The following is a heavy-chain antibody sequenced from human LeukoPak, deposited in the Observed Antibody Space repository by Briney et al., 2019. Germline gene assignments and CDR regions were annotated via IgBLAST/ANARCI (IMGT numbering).Heavy chain of an antibody. CDR2: INPNSGGT. D-gene: IGHD3-10*01. J-gene: IGHJ5*02. Sequence: RGASVKVSCKASGYTFTGYYMHWVRQAPGQGLEWMGWINPNSGGTNYAQKFQGRVTMTRDTSISTAYMELSRLGSDDTAVYYCARGPFYYGSGSYLWFDPWGQGTLVTVSS. CDR1: GYTFTGYY. CDR3: ARGPFYYGSGSYLWFDP. V-gene: IGHV1-2*02.